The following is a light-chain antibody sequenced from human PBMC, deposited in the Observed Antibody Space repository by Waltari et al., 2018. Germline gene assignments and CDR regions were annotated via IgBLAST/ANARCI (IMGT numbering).Light chain of an antibody. CDR2: RVS. CDR3: MQGTHWPPS. J-gene: IGKJ4*01. CDR1: QSLVHRDGSTY. Sequence: DVVMTQSPLSLPVTLGQPVSISCRSSQSLVHRDGSTYLNWFHQRPGQSPRRLIYRVSNRDSGVPDRFSGSGSGSDFTLIISSVEAEDVGVYFCMQGTHWPPSFGGGTKVEIK. V-gene: IGKV2-30*02.